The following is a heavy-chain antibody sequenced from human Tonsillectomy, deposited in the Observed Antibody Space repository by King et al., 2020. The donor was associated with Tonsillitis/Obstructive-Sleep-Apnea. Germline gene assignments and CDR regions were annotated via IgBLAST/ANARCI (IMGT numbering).Heavy chain of an antibody. CDR2: ISYDGSNK. Sequence: VQLVESGGGVVQPGMSLRLSCAASGFTFSSYAIHWGRQAPGKGLEWVAVISYDGSNKYYADSVKGRFTISRDNSKNTLYLQMNRLRAEDTAVYYCARGPITGDYYTTYYYFYYMDVWGKGTTVTVSS. V-gene: IGHV3-30*04. CDR3: ARGPITGDYYTTYYYFYYMDV. D-gene: IGHD3-3*01. J-gene: IGHJ6*03. CDR1: GFTFSSYA.